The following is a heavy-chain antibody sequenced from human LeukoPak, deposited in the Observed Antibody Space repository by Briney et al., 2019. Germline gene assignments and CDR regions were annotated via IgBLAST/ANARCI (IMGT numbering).Heavy chain of an antibody. V-gene: IGHV4-59*01. CDR2: LFSSGST. Sequence: SEPLFLSCAVSDDSINYCYWSLIRQAAGGGLEWIGYLFSSGSTDYNPSLKSRLAMSMDTSKNQFSLNLSSVTAADTAVYYCARVQSGYRYSYYYYGLDVWGQGTTVTVSS. CDR1: DDSINYCY. J-gene: IGHJ6*02. D-gene: IGHD3-3*01. CDR3: ARVQSGYRYSYYYYGLDV.